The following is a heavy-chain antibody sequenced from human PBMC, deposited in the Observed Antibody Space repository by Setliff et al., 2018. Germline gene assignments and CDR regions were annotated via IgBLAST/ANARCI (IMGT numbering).Heavy chain of an antibody. CDR1: GGSFSGYY. V-gene: IGHV4-34*01. J-gene: IGHJ6*02. D-gene: IGHD6-13*01. CDR3: ARGAGYSSRWYIYYYGMDV. Sequence: KPSETLSLTCAVYGGSFSGYYWSWIRQPPGKGLEWIGEINHSGSTNYNPSLKSRVTISVDTSKNQFSLKLSSVTAADTAVYYCARGAGYSSRWYIYYYGMDVWGQGTTVTVSS. CDR2: INHSGST.